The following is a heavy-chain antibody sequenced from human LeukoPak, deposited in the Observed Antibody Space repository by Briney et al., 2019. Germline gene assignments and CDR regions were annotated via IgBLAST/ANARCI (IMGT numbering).Heavy chain of an antibody. V-gene: IGHV4-38-2*02. CDR3: ASNYDSSGLDAFDI. Sequence: SETLSLTCTVSGYSISSGYYWGWIRQPPGKGLEWIGSIYHSGSTYYNPSLKSRVTISVDTSKNQFSLKLSSVTAADTAVYYCASNYDSSGLDAFDIWGQGTMVTVSS. CDR2: IYHSGST. D-gene: IGHD3-22*01. CDR1: GYSISSGYY. J-gene: IGHJ3*02.